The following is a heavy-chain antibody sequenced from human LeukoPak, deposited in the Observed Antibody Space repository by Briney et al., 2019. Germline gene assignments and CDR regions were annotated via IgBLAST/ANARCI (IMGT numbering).Heavy chain of an antibody. J-gene: IGHJ4*02. D-gene: IGHD3-22*01. CDR3: ARLCHGYYLRYYFDY. CDR1: GGSISSGSYY. Sequence: PSETLSLTCTVSGGSISSGSYYWSWIRQPAGKGLEWIGRIYTSGSTNYNPSLKSRVTISVDTSKNQFSLKLSSVTAADTAVYYCARLCHGYYLRYYFDYWGQGTLVTVSS. V-gene: IGHV4-61*02. CDR2: IYTSGST.